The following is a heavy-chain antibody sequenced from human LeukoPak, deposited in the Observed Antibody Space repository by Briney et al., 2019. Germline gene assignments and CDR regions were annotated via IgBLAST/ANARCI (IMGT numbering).Heavy chain of an antibody. D-gene: IGHD6-13*01. V-gene: IGHV3-9*01. J-gene: IGHJ1*01. CDR3: VKDISAAVPLPGYFQH. Sequence: GRSLRLSCAPSGFSFDDYAMHWVRHVPGKGLEWVAGISWNSGRLGYADSVKGRFTISRDNTKNSLILQMNSLRPEDTAFYYCVKDISAAVPLPGYFQHWGQGTLVTVSS. CDR1: GFSFDDYA. CDR2: ISWNSGRL.